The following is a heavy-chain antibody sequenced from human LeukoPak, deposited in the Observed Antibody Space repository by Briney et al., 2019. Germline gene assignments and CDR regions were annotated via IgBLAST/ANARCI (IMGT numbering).Heavy chain of an antibody. D-gene: IGHD3-22*01. V-gene: IGHV3-23*01. CDR3: AKAPDYYDSSGPVGY. Sequence: GGSLRLSCAASGFTFNSYWMNWVRQAPGKGQEWVSGISGSGGSTYYADSVKGRFTISRDNSKNTLYLQMNSLRAEDTAVYYCAKAPDYYDSSGPVGYWGQGTLVTVSS. CDR2: ISGSGGST. CDR1: GFTFNSYW. J-gene: IGHJ4*02.